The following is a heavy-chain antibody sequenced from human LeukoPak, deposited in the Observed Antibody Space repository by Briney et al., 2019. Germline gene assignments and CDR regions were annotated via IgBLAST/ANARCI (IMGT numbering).Heavy chain of an antibody. D-gene: IGHD6-13*01. CDR1: GFTFSSYA. Sequence: GGSLRLSCAASGFTFSSYAMSWVRQAPGKGLEWVSAISGSGGSTYYADSVKGRFTISRDNSKNTLYLQMNSLRAEDTAVYYCAKAVSSSWYNKNYFDYWGQGTLVTVSS. CDR2: ISGSGGST. J-gene: IGHJ4*02. CDR3: AKAVSSSWYNKNYFDY. V-gene: IGHV3-23*01.